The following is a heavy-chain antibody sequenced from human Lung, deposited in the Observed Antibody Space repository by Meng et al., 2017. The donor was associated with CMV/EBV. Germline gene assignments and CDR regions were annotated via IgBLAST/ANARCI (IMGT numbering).Heavy chain of an antibody. CDR2: IHYSGSS. J-gene: IGHJ6*01. Sequence: SXTLSLXCTVSGASISSYYWSWIRQPPGRGLEWIGNIHYSGSSNYNPSLKGRVTMSVATSEDQFSLRLNSVTAADTAVYYCARGHTNSGSFVGYYALDVWXQGDXVPGSS. CDR1: GASISSYY. D-gene: IGHD1-26*01. V-gene: IGHV4-59*01. CDR3: ARGHTNSGSFVGYYALDV.